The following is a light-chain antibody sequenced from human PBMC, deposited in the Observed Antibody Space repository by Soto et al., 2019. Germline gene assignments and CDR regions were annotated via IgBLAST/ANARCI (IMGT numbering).Light chain of an antibody. J-gene: IGKJ1*01. Sequence: EIVSTQSPATLSLSPGEGATLSCRASQTVGSYLAWFRQAPGQAPRLLIYDTSIRATGIPARFSGSGSGTDFTLTSSSPEAEDFAVYYCQQRSDWPPTCGQGTKG. CDR1: QTVGSY. V-gene: IGKV3-11*01. CDR3: QQRSDWPPT. CDR2: DTS.